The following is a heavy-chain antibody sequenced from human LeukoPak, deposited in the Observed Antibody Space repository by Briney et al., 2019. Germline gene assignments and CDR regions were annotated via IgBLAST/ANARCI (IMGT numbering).Heavy chain of an antibody. CDR3: AREGFNGYYYPYYYYYYMDV. D-gene: IGHD3-22*01. CDR2: MNPNSGNT. V-gene: IGHV1-8*01. Sequence: GASVTVSCKASGYTFTSYDINWVRQATGQGLEWMGWMNPNSGNTGYAQKFQGRVTMTRNTSISTAYMELSSLRSEDTAVYYCAREGFNGYYYPYYYYYYMDVWGKGTTVTVSS. CDR1: GYTFTSYD. J-gene: IGHJ6*03.